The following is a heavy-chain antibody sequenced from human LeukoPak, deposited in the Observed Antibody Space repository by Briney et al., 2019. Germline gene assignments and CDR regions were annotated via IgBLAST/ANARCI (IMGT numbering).Heavy chain of an antibody. CDR3: AREQGSSSYYYYYGMDV. D-gene: IGHD6-6*01. CDR1: GFTFSSYS. CDR2: ISSSSSYI. V-gene: IGHV3-21*01. J-gene: IGHJ6*02. Sequence: GGSLRLSCAASGFTFSSYSMNWVRQAPGKGLEWVSSISSSSSYIYYADSVKGRFTISRDNAKNSLYLQMNSLRAEDTAVYYCAREQGSSSYYYYYGMDVWGQGTTVTVSS.